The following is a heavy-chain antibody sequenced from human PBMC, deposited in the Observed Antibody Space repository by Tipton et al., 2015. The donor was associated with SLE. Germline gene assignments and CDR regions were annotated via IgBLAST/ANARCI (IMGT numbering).Heavy chain of an antibody. CDR1: GGSISSQY. CDR2: MHSSGSS. J-gene: IGHJ1*01. V-gene: IGHV4-59*11. Sequence: LRLSCTAFGGSISSQYWTWIRQAPGKGLEWIGYMHSSGSSNDNPALGSRVTISIDMSQAQFSLKLTSVTAADTAVYYCTRDSDWVKFHHWGQGTLVTVSS. CDR3: TRDSDWVKFHH. D-gene: IGHD3-9*01.